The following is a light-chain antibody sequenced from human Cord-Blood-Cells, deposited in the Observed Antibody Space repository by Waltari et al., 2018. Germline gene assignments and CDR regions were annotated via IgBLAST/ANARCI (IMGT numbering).Light chain of an antibody. CDR1: SSDVGGYNY. CDR2: EVS. CDR3: SSYTSSSTLVV. V-gene: IGLV2-14*01. Sequence: QSALTPPASVSGSPGQSITISCTGTSSDVGGYNYVAWYQQHPGKAPKLMSYEVSNLPSWVSNRFSGSKSGNTASLTISGLQAEDEADYYCSSYTSSSTLVVFGGGTRLTVL. J-gene: IGLJ2*01.